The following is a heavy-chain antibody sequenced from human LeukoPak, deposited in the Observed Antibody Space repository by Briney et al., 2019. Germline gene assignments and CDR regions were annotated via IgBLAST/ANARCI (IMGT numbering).Heavy chain of an antibody. CDR2: IYTSGST. V-gene: IGHV4-61*02. CDR1: GGSISSGSYY. CDR3: ATPHNPPHILTGNYDY. Sequence: SQTLSLTCTVSGGSISSGSYYWGWIRQPAGKGLEWIGRIYTSGSTNYNPSLKSRVTISVDTSKNQFSLKLSSVTAADTAVYYCATPHNPPHILTGNYDYWGQGTLVTVSS. J-gene: IGHJ4*02. D-gene: IGHD3-9*01.